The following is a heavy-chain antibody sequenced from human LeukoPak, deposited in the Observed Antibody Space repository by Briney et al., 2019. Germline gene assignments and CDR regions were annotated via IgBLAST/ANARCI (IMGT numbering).Heavy chain of an antibody. CDR3: TRGANNWNEALISS. Sequence: SETLSLTCTVSGASIIDYYWSWIRQPPGKGLEWIGYIYYSGTTNYNPSLKSRVTISVDTSKNHFSLKLNSVTAADTAVYYCTRGANNWNEALISSWGQGTLVTVSS. V-gene: IGHV4-59*01. J-gene: IGHJ5*02. CDR1: GASIIDYY. CDR2: IYYSGTT. D-gene: IGHD1-20*01.